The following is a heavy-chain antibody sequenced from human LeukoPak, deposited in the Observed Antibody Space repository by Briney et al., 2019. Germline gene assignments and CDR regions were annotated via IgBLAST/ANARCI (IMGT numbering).Heavy chain of an antibody. CDR1: GGSVSSGSYY. CDR3: ARESSGWYYFDY. V-gene: IGHV4-61*01. D-gene: IGHD6-19*01. J-gene: IGHJ4*02. CDR2: IYYSGST. Sequence: SETLSLTCTVSGGSVSSGSYYWSWIRQPPGKGLEWIGYIYYSGSTNYNPSLKSRVTISVDTSKNQFSLKLSSVTATDTAVYYCARESSGWYYFDYWGQGTLVTVSS.